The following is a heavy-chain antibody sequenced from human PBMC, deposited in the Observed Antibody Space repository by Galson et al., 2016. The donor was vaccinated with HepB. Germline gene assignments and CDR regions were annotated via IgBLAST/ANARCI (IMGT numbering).Heavy chain of an antibody. CDR1: GGTFNSYA. CDR2: TIPLFHTA. D-gene: IGHD3-16*01. CDR3: ARDSRYYDYVWGNYGMDV. V-gene: IGHV1-69*13. J-gene: IGHJ6*02. Sequence: SVKVSCKASGGTFNSYAVSWVRQAPGQGLEWMGGTIPLFHTANYAQKFQGRVTITADESTGTAYMELRSLRSGDTAIYYCARDSRYYDYVWGNYGMDVWGQGTTVTVSS.